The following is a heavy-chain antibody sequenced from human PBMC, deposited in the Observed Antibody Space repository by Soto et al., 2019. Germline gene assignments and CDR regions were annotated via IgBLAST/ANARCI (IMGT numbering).Heavy chain of an antibody. CDR2: INAGNGNT. CDR1: GYTFTSYA. D-gene: IGHD6-19*01. CDR3: ARGKYSSGWRKYYFDY. V-gene: IGHV1-3*01. J-gene: IGHJ4*02. Sequence: QVQLVQSGAEVKKPGASVKVSCKASGYTFTSYAMYWVRQAPGQRLEWMGWINAGNGNTKYSQKFQGRVTITRDTSASTAYMELSSLRSEDTAVYYCARGKYSSGWRKYYFDYWGQGTLVTVSS.